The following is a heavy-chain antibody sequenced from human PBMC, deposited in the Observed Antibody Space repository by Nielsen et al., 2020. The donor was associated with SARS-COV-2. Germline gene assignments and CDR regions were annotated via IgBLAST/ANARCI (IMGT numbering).Heavy chain of an antibody. D-gene: IGHD3-10*01. J-gene: IGHJ6*02. V-gene: IGHV3-7*03. CDR2: INQDGSEK. CDR3: ATKPGPGRGMDA. CDR1: GITFSGYW. Sequence: GESLKISCAASGITFSGYWMTWVRQAPGKGLEWVGNINQDGSEKNYVDSVKGRFTISRDNVYSLLYLQMNSLRVEDTAVYYCATKPGPGRGMDAWGQGTTVTVSS.